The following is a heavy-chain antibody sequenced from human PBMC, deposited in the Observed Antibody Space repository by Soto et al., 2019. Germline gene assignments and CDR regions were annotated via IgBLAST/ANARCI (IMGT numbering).Heavy chain of an antibody. CDR2: ISWNSGSI. CDR1: GFTFDDYA. Sequence: GGSLRLSCAASGFTFDDYAMHWVRQAPGEGLEWVSGISWNSGSIGYADSVKGRFTISRDNAKNSLYLQMNSLRAEDTALYYCAKDLLAATYYYGMDVWGQGTTVTVSS. D-gene: IGHD2-15*01. J-gene: IGHJ6*02. V-gene: IGHV3-9*01. CDR3: AKDLLAATYYYGMDV.